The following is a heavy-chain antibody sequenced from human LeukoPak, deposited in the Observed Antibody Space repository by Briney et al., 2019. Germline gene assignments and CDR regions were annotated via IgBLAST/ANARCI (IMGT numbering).Heavy chain of an antibody. CDR3: ARAIGYCSGGSCFDDY. Sequence: SETLSLTCAVYGGSFSGYYWSWIRQPPGKGLEWTGEINHSGSTNYNPSLKSRVTISVDTSKNQFSLKLSSVTAADTAVYYCARAIGYCSGGSCFDDYWGQGTLVTVSS. D-gene: IGHD2-15*01. V-gene: IGHV4-34*01. CDR1: GGSFSGYY. J-gene: IGHJ4*02. CDR2: INHSGST.